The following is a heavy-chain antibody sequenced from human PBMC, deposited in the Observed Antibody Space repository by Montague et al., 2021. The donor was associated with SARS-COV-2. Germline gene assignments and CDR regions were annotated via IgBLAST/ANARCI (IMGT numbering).Heavy chain of an antibody. CDR3: ARRNYGGDKYYYYGMDV. J-gene: IGHJ6*02. CDR2: INQGGTEI. CDR1: GFTFTNYW. D-gene: IGHD4-23*01. Sequence: SRRLSCAASGFTFTNYWLSWLRQAPGKGPEWVANINQGGTEIHYLDYVNGRFTISRDNAKNSLYLQMNSLRAEDTAVYYCARRNYGGDKYYYYGMDVWGQGTTVTVSS. V-gene: IGHV3-7*01.